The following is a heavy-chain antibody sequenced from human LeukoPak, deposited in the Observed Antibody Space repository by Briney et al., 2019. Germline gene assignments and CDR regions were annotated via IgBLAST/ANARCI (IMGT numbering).Heavy chain of an antibody. J-gene: IGHJ4*02. CDR1: GFTFSSYA. CDR2: ISGSGGST. V-gene: IGHV3-23*01. CDR3: AKDPSPTVRGVIPSYYFDY. D-gene: IGHD3-10*01. Sequence: GGSLRLSCAASGFTFSSYAMSWVRQAPGKGLEWVSAISGSGGSTYYADSVKGRFTISRDNSKNTLYLQMNSLRAEDTAVYYCAKDPSPTVRGVIPSYYFDYWGQGTLVTVSS.